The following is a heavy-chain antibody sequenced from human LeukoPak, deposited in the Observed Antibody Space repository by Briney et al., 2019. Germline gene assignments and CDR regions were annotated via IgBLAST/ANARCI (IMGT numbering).Heavy chain of an antibody. D-gene: IGHD3-3*01. CDR2: ISAYNGNT. CDR1: GYTFTSYG. Sequence: ASVKVSCKASGYTFTSYGISWVRQAPGQGLEWMGWISAYNGNTNYAQKLQGRVTMTTDTSTSTAYMELRSLRSDDTAVYYCAKLSYDFWSGYLFDYWGQGTLVTVSS. V-gene: IGHV1-18*01. CDR3: AKLSYDFWSGYLFDY. J-gene: IGHJ4*02.